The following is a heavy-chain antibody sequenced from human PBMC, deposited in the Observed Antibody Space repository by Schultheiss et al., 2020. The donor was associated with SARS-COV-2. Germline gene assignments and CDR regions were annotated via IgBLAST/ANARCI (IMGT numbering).Heavy chain of an antibody. V-gene: IGHV3-23*01. CDR1: GFTFSNYA. CDR2: ISGSGGST. CDR3: ARDSWGGFDY. J-gene: IGHJ4*02. D-gene: IGHD3-16*01. Sequence: GGSLRLSCAASGFTFSNYAMSWVRQAPGKGLEWVSAISGSGGSTYHADSVKGRFTFSRDNSKNTLYLQMNSLRAEDTAVYYCARDSWGGFDYWGQGTLVTVSS.